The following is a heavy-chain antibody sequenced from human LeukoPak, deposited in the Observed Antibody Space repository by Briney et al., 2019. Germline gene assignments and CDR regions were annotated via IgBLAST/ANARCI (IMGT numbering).Heavy chain of an antibody. Sequence: PSETLSLTCTVSGGSISSSSQYWGWVRQPPGKGLEWIGSMHYSGSTYYNPSLKSRVTISVDTSKNQFSLKLSSMTAADTAVYYCARPYSGSFSAFDYWGQGTLVTVSS. D-gene: IGHD1-26*01. CDR3: ARPYSGSFSAFDY. CDR1: GGSISSSSQY. CDR2: MHYSGST. J-gene: IGHJ4*02. V-gene: IGHV4-39*07.